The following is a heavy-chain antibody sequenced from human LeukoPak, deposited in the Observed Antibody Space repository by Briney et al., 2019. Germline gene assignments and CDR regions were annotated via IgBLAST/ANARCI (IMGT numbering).Heavy chain of an antibody. V-gene: IGHV4-59*08. Sequence: PSETLSLTCNVSGGXISSYYWSWIRQPPGKGLEWIGYIYYSGSTNYNPSLKSRVTISVDTSKNQFSLKLSSVTAADTAVYYCARHGEYLLWFGETIVGWFDPWGQGTLVTVSS. CDR3: ARHGEYLLWFGETIVGWFDP. J-gene: IGHJ5*02. CDR2: IYYSGST. CDR1: GGXISSYY. D-gene: IGHD3-10*01.